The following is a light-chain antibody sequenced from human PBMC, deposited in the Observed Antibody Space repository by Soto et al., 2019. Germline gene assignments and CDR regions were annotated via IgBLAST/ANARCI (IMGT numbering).Light chain of an antibody. CDR1: QSVSFY. CDR3: QQRSNWPHT. Sequence: EIVLTQSPATLSLSPGERATLSCRASQSVSFYLAWYQQNPGQAPRLLIFDASNRATGIPARFSGSGSGTDFTLTISSLEPEDFAVYFCQQRSNWPHTFGQGTKLEI. CDR2: DAS. V-gene: IGKV3-11*01. J-gene: IGKJ2*01.